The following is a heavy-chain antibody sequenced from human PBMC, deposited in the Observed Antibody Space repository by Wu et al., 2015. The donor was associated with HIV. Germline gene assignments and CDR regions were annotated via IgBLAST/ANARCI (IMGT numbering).Heavy chain of an antibody. CDR2: MNPNSGNT. CDR3: ARAASFFYDKHGYYRNWYFDV. D-gene: IGHD3-22*01. V-gene: IGHV1-8*01. Sequence: QVQLVQSGAEVKKPGSSVKVSCKTSGGTFSSYGVSWVRQAPGQGLEWVGWMNPNSGNTGYPQKFQGRVTMTRDTSISTAYMELSSLKSEDTAVYYCARAASFFYDKHGYYRNWYFDVWGRGTLVAVSS. J-gene: IGHJ2*01. CDR1: GGTFSSYG.